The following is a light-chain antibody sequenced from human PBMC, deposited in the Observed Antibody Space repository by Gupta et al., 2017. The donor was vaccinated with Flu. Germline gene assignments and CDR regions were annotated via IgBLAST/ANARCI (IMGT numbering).Light chain of an antibody. Sequence: EVVLTQSPATLSLSPGERATLSCRASQSVGSYLAWYQQKPGQAPRLLIFDASNRATGVPARFTGSGSETDFTLTISSLEPEDFAVYYCQQRSNWPPSLTFGGWTKVEI. J-gene: IGKJ4*01. CDR1: QSVGSY. V-gene: IGKV3-11*01. CDR3: QQRSNWPPSLT. CDR2: DAS.